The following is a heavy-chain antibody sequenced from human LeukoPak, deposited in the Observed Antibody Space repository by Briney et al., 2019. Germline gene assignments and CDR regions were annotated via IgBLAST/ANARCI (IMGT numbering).Heavy chain of an antibody. Sequence: SETLSLTCTVSGDSLSSSGYYWGWIRQPPGRGLEWIGAIHYSGSTYYNPSLRSRVTMSADTSKNQFSLKLNSVAAADTAVYYCARPHGSGXXXHYDIWGPGXLVTVS. V-gene: IGHV4-39*01. CDR1: GDSLSSSGYY. D-gene: IGHD6-19*01. J-gene: IGHJ3*02. CDR2: IHYSGST. CDR3: ARPHGSGXXXHYDI.